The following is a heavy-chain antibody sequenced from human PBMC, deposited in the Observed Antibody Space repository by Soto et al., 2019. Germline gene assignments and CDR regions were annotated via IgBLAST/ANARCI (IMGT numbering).Heavy chain of an antibody. J-gene: IGHJ5*02. CDR3: ARDSSGYYGSGSYNWFDP. Sequence: SETLSLTCAVSGGSISSSNYWSWIRQPPGKGLEWIGYIYYSGSTYYNPSLKSRVTISVDTSKNQFSLKLSSVTAADTAVYYCARDSSGYYGSGSYNWFDPWGQGTLVTVSS. D-gene: IGHD3-10*01. V-gene: IGHV4-30-4*01. CDR2: IYYSGST. CDR1: GGSISSSNY.